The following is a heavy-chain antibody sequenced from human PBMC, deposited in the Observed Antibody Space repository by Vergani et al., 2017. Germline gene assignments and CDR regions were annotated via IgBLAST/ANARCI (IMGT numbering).Heavy chain of an antibody. V-gene: IGHV4-34*09. J-gene: IGHJ6*03. CDR3: ARGDYYYYMDV. CDR1: GGSFSGYY. Sequence: QVQLQESGPGLVKPSQTLSLTCAVYGGSFSGYYWSWIRQPPGKGLEWTGEINHSGSTNYNPSLKSRVTISVDTSKNQFSLKLSSVTAADTAVYYCARGDYYYYMDVWGKGTTVTVSS. CDR2: INHSGST.